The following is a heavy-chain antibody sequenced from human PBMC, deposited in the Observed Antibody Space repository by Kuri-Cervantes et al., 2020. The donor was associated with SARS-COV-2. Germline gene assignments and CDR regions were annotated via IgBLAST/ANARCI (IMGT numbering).Heavy chain of an antibody. CDR3: TTERHYYDIFPFDY. CDR2: IKSKTDGGTT. D-gene: IGHD3-9*01. Sequence: LSLTCAASGFTFSSYAMSWVRQAPGKGLEWVGRIKSKTDGGTTDYAAPVKGKFTISRDDSKNTLYLQMNSLKTEDTAVYYCTTERHYYDIFPFDYWGQGTLVTVSS. J-gene: IGHJ4*02. CDR1: GFTFSSYA. V-gene: IGHV3-15*01.